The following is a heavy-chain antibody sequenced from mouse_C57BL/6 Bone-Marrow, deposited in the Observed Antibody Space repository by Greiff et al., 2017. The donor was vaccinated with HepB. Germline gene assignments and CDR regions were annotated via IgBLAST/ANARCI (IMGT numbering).Heavy chain of an antibody. CDR2: INPGSGGT. J-gene: IGHJ3*01. CDR3: ARDGSWFAY. CDR1: GYAFTNYL. Sequence: QVQLQQSGAELVRPGTSVKVSCKASGYAFTNYLIEWVKQRPGQGLEWIGVINPGSGGTNYNEKFKGKATLTADKSSSTAYMQLSSLTSEDSAVYCCARDGSWFAYWGQGTLVTVSA. V-gene: IGHV1-54*01. D-gene: IGHD2-3*01.